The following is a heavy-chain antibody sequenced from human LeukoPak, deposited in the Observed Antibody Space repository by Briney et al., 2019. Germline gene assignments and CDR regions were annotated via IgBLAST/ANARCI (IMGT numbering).Heavy chain of an antibody. CDR3: VGRIVGESDY. D-gene: IGHD1-26*01. Sequence: PGGSLRLSCAASGYTFTSYDMTWVRQAPGKGLEWASDINGGGRDTFYADSVKGRFSISRDNSKNTLYLQINNARAEDTAVYYCVGRIVGESDYWGQGTLVTVSS. J-gene: IGHJ4*02. CDR1: GYTFTSYD. CDR2: INGGGRDT. V-gene: IGHV3-23*01.